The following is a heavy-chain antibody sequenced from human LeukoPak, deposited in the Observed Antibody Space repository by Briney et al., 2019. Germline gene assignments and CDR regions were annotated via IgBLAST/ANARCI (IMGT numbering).Heavy chain of an antibody. CDR2: VIPILGIA. V-gene: IGHV1-69*04. CDR1: GGTFSSYA. Sequence: GASVKVSCKASGGTFSSYAISWVRQAPGQGLEWMGRVIPILGIANYAQKFQGRVTITADKSTSTAYMELRSLRSDDTAVYYCARGGDKAAGDYWGQGTLVTVSS. J-gene: IGHJ4*02. D-gene: IGHD6-13*01. CDR3: ARGGDKAAGDY.